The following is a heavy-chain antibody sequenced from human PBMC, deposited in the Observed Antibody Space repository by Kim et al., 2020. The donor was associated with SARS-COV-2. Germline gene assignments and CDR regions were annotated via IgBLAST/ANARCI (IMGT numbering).Heavy chain of an antibody. CDR3: ARYHYYGSGEFDP. J-gene: IGHJ5*02. Sequence: YNPSLKSRVTTSVATSKNPFSLKLSSVTAADTAVYYCARYHYYGSGEFDPWGQGTLVTVSS. D-gene: IGHD3-10*01. V-gene: IGHV4-4*09.